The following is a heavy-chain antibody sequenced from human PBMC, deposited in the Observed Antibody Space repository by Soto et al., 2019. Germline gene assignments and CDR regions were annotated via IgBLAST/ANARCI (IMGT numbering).Heavy chain of an antibody. Sequence: QLQLQESGPGLVMPSETLSLTCTVSGGSIGSSSYFWGWIRQPPGKGLEWIGSIFRSGRTYYNPSLRSRVSISVDTSRDQCSLRLTSVTAADTSVYFCARQAEDEGYSSAWYLDYGGPGTMVTVSS. CDR1: GGSIGSSSYF. CDR2: IFRSGRT. J-gene: IGHJ4*02. V-gene: IGHV4-39*01. CDR3: ARQAEDEGYSSAWYLDY. D-gene: IGHD6-19*01.